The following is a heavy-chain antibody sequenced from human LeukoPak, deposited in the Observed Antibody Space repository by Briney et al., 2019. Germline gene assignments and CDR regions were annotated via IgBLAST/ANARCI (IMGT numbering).Heavy chain of an antibody. CDR2: IHYSGST. CDR1: GGGSISSYY. CDR3: AREVVVVPTAMAFDI. Sequence: SETLSLTCTVSGGGSISSYYWSWIRQPPGKGLEWIAYIHYSGSTNYNPSLKSRVTISVDTSKNQFSLKLSSVTAADTAVYYCAREVVVVPTAMAFDIWGQGTMVTVSS. J-gene: IGHJ3*02. D-gene: IGHD2-2*01. V-gene: IGHV4-59*01.